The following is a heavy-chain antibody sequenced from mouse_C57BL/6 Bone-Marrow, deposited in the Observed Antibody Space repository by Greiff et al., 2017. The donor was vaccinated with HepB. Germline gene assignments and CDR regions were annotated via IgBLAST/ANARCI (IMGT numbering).Heavy chain of an antibody. J-gene: IGHJ2*01. CDR1: GFSFNTYA. CDR2: MRSKSNNYAT. D-gene: IGHD1-1*01. Sequence: EVKLMESGGGLVQPKGSLKLSCAASGFSFNTYAMNWVRQAPGKGLEWVARMRSKSNNYATYYADSVKDRFTISRDDSESMLYLQMNNLKTEDTAMYYCVRQGATVVPYFDYWGQGTTLTVSS. CDR3: VRQGATVVPYFDY. V-gene: IGHV10-1*01.